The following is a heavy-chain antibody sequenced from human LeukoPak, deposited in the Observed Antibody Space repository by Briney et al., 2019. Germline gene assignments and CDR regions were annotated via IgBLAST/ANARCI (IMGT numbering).Heavy chain of an antibody. CDR3: SKRGAYYFDY. Sequence: GGSLRLSCAASGLTFSTYAMSWVRQAPGKGLEWVSSISGSGGGTYYADPVKGRFTISRDNSKNSLFLQMNNLRAEDTAVYYCSKRGAYYFDYWGQGTLVTVSS. J-gene: IGHJ4*02. CDR1: GLTFSTYA. CDR2: ISGSGGGT. D-gene: IGHD1-26*01. V-gene: IGHV3-23*01.